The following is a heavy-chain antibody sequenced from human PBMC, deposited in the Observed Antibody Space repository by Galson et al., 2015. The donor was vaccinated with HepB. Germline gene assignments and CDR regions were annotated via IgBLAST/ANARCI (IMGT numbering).Heavy chain of an antibody. V-gene: IGHV1-24*01. D-gene: IGHD3-3*01. Sequence: SVKVSCKVSGYTLTELSMHWVRQAPGKGLEWMGGFDPEDGETIYAQKFQGRVTMTEDTSTDTAYMELSGLRSEDTAVYYCATVGDFWSGYRPYLLGMDVWGQGTTVTVSS. CDR1: GYTLTELS. CDR2: FDPEDGET. J-gene: IGHJ6*02. CDR3: ATVGDFWSGYRPYLLGMDV.